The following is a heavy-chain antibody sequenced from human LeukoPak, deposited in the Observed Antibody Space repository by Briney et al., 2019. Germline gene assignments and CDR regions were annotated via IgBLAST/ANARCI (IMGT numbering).Heavy chain of an antibody. Sequence: GGSLSLSCAASGFTFSGSSIHWVRQASGKGLEWVGLIRTKANTYATAYAASVTGRFTISRDDSKTTSYLQMNSLKTEDTALYFCTTSYSGNSWYDWFGPWGQGTLVTVSS. V-gene: IGHV3-73*01. D-gene: IGHD6-13*01. J-gene: IGHJ5*02. CDR2: IRTKANTYAT. CDR3: TTSYSGNSWYDWFGP. CDR1: GFTFSGSS.